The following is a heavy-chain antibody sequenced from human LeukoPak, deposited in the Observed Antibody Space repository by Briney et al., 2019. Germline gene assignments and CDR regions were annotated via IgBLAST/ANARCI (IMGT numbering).Heavy chain of an antibody. Sequence: KPSETLSLTCTVSGGSISSYYWSWIRQPPGEGLEWIGSNSGSTNYNPSLKSRVTISIDTSRNQFSLNLSSVTAADTAVYYCARGASGYSYGWGQGTLVTVSS. V-gene: IGHV4-59*01. CDR2: NSGST. CDR3: ARGASGYSYG. D-gene: IGHD5-18*01. CDR1: GGSISSYY. J-gene: IGHJ4*02.